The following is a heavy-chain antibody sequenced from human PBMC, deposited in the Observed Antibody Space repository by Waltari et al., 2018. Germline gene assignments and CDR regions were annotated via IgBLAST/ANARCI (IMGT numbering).Heavy chain of an antibody. CDR1: GYTFTSYA. CDR3: ARSVSGSSGGGAFDI. Sequence: QVQLVQSGAEVKKPGASVKGSCKASGYTFTSYAMHWVRQAPGQRLEWMGWINAGNGNTKYSQKFQGRVTITRDTSASTAYMELSSLRSEDTAVYYCARSVSGSSGGGAFDIWGQGTMVTVSS. V-gene: IGHV1-3*01. J-gene: IGHJ3*02. D-gene: IGHD6-19*01. CDR2: INAGNGNT.